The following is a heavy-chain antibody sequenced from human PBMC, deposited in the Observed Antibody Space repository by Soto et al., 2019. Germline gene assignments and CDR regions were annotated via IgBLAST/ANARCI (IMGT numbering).Heavy chain of an antibody. D-gene: IGHD2-2*02. CDR3: ARDQVVPAAISHYYYGMDV. CDR1: GYTFTSYG. Sequence: GGSVNVSCKASGYTFTSYGISWVRQAPGQGLDWMGWISAYNGNTNYAQKLQGRVTMTTDTSTSTAYMELRSLRSDDTAVYYCARDQVVPAAISHYYYGMDVWGQGTTVTVSS. J-gene: IGHJ6*02. CDR2: ISAYNGNT. V-gene: IGHV1-18*01.